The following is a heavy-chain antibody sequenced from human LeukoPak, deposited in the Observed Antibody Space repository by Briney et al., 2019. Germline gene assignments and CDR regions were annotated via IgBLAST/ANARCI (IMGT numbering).Heavy chain of an antibody. CDR2: MNPNSGNT. V-gene: IGHV1-8*03. CDR3: ARGPYYYDSSGYYMY. J-gene: IGHJ4*02. CDR1: GYTFTRYD. Sequence: ASVKVSCKASGYTFTRYDINWVRQATGQGLELMGWMNPNSGNTGYAQKFQGRVTITRNTSISTAYMELRSLRSDDTAVYYCARGPYYYDSSGYYMYWGQGTLVTVSS. D-gene: IGHD3-22*01.